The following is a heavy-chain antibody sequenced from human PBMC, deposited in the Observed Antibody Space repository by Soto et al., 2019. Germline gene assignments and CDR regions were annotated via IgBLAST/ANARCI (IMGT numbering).Heavy chain of an antibody. V-gene: IGHV1-69*13. J-gene: IGHJ4*02. CDR1: GGFFSSDA. D-gene: IGHD6-19*01. CDR3: ARDLTAHRAVSGPFAY. CDR2: ITPISGTP. Sequence: ASVKVSCKASGGFFSSDAISWVRQAPGQGLEWLGGITPISGTPKYAQKFQGRVTISADESTSTAYMDLSSLRFEDTAIYYCARDLTAHRAVSGPFAYWGQGTLVTVSS.